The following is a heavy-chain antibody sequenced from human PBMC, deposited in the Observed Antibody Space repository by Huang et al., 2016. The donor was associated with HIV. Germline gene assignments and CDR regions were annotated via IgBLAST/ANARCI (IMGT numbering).Heavy chain of an antibody. D-gene: IGHD6-19*01. V-gene: IGHV1-3*01. Sequence: QVQLVQSGTEVEKPGASVNLSVKASGFNFLTYALHWVRQAPGQRLEWMGWINGDGRTKYSQKFQGRVTITRDRSASTVYVDFKSLTYEDTAVYYCARDKEAGTPFFDPWGQGTLVTVSS. CDR1: GFNFLTYA. CDR2: INGDGRT. CDR3: ARDKEAGTPFFDP. J-gene: IGHJ5*02.